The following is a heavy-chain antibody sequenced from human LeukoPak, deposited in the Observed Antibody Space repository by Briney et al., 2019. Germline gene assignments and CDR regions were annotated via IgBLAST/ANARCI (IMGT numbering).Heavy chain of an antibody. V-gene: IGHV1-24*01. J-gene: IGHJ3*02. Sequence: ASVKVSCKVSGYTLTELSMHWVRQAPGKGLEWMGGFDPEDGETIYAQKFQGRVTMTEDTSTDTAYMEPSSLRSEDTAVYYCATVRVRNPGIAAAGIFPRDAFDIWGQGTMVTVSS. CDR2: FDPEDGET. D-gene: IGHD6-13*01. CDR1: GYTLTELS. CDR3: ATVRVRNPGIAAAGIFPRDAFDI.